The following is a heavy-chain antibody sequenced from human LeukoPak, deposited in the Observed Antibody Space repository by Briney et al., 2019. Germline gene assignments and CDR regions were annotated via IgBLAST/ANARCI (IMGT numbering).Heavy chain of an antibody. CDR2: IYYSGST. Sequence: SETLSLTCTVSGGSISSYYWSWIRQPPGKGLEWIGYIYYSGSTNYNPSLKSRVTISVDTSKNQFSLKLSSVTAADTAVYYCARRYADSGFDYWGQGTLVTVSS. V-gene: IGHV4-59*08. CDR3: ARRYADSGFDY. J-gene: IGHJ4*02. CDR1: GGSISSYY. D-gene: IGHD4-17*01.